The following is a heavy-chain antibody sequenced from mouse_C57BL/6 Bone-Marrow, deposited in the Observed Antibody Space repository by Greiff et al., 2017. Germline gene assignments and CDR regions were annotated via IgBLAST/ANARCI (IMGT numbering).Heavy chain of an antibody. V-gene: IGHV1-72*01. D-gene: IGHD2-4*01. Sequence: VQLQQSGPVLVKPGASVKMSCKASGYTFTDYYMNWVKQRPGRGLEWIGRIDPNSGGTKYNEKFKSKATLTVDKPSSTAYMQLSSLTSEDSAVYYCARGRLRRRRYYAMDYWGQGTSVTVSS. J-gene: IGHJ4*01. CDR3: ARGRLRRRRYYAMDY. CDR1: GYTFTDYY. CDR2: IDPNSGGT.